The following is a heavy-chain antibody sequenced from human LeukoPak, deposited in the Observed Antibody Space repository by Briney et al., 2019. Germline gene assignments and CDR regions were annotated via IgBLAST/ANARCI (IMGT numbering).Heavy chain of an antibody. J-gene: IGHJ4*02. CDR3: VGSYLGY. CDR1: GLTFSNTW. CDR2: IKSKTDGGTA. V-gene: IGHV3-15*01. Sequence: GGSLRLSCAASGLTFSNTWMTWVRQAPGKGLEWVGRIKSKTDGGTADYTTPVKGRFTISRDDSKNTLYLQMNSLKAEDTAVYYCVGSYLGYWGQGTLVTVSS. D-gene: IGHD3-10*01.